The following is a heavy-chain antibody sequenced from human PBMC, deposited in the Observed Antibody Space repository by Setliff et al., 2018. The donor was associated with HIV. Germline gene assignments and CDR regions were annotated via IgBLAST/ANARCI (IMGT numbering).Heavy chain of an antibody. D-gene: IGHD3-3*01. CDR3: ARGVRNFWSGDDVEYYFDY. CDR2: INHSGST. CDR1: GGSLSGHY. Sequence: TLSLTCAVYGGSLSGHYWSWFRQPPGKGLEWIGEINHSGSTNYNPSLKSRVTISVDTSKNQFSLKLSSVTAADTAVYYCARGVRNFWSGDDVEYYFDYWGQGTLVTVSS. J-gene: IGHJ4*02. V-gene: IGHV4-34*01.